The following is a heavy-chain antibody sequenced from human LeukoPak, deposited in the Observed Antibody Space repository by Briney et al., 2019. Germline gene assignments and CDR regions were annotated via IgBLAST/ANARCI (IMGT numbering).Heavy chain of an antibody. J-gene: IGHJ4*02. Sequence: TSETLSLTCTVSGYSISSGYYWGWIRQPPGKGLEWIGSIYHSGSTYYNPSLKSRVTISVDTSKNQFSLKLNSVTAADTAVYFCAREGSGYSTNFDYWGQGTLVTVSS. CDR1: GYSISSGYY. D-gene: IGHD3-3*01. CDR3: AREGSGYSTNFDY. CDR2: IYHSGST. V-gene: IGHV4-38-2*02.